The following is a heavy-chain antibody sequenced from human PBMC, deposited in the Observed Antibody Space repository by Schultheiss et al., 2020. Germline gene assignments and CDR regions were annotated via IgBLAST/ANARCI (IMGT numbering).Heavy chain of an antibody. CDR3: ARAVGVSIIWFDP. CDR2: IYYSGST. D-gene: IGHD3-16*01. CDR1: GGSISSGGYY. Sequence: SQTLSLTCTVSGGSISSGGYYWSWIRQPAGKGLEWIGYIYYSGSTNYNPSLKSRVTISVDTSKNQFFLKLSSVTAADTAVYHCARAVGVSIIWFDPWGQGTLVTVSS. V-gene: IGHV4-61*10. J-gene: IGHJ5*02.